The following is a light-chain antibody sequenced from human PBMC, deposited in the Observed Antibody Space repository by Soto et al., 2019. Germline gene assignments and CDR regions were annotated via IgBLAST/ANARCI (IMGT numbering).Light chain of an antibody. CDR1: SSDVGSYNL. Sequence: QSVLTQPASVSGSPGQSITISCTGTSSDVGSYNLASWYQQHPGKAPKLMIYEGSKRPSGVSNRFSGSKSGNTASLTISGLQAEDEADYYCCSYAGSSLSFGTGTKVTVL. V-gene: IGLV2-23*01. CDR3: CSYAGSSLS. J-gene: IGLJ1*01. CDR2: EGS.